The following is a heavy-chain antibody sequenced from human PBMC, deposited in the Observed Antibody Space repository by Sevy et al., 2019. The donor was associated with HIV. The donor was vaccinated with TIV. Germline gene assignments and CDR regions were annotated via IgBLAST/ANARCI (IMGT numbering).Heavy chain of an antibody. V-gene: IGHV3-30*02. D-gene: IGHD2-8*02. Sequence: GGSLRLSCAASGFTFSNYGIHWVRQAPGKGLEWVAFIRYDGSNKYYADSVKGRFTISRDNSKNTLYLQMNSLRAEDTAVYYCARDRQVVLVVYAIPFHAFDIWGQGTMVTVSS. CDR2: IRYDGSNK. CDR3: ARDRQVVLVVYAIPFHAFDI. CDR1: GFTFSNYG. J-gene: IGHJ3*02.